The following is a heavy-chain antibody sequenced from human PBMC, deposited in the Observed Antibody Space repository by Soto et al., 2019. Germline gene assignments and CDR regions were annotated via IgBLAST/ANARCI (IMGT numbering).Heavy chain of an antibody. CDR2: IWYDGSNK. V-gene: IGHV3-33*01. Sequence: QVHLVESGGGVVQPGRSLRLSCAASGFTFGSHGMHWVRQAPGKGLEWVAVIWYDGSNKYYADSVRGRFTISRDNSKNILYLQMNSLRAEDTAVYYCVRDNWGSGGFFDYWGQGTLVTVSS. D-gene: IGHD7-27*01. CDR1: GFTFGSHG. CDR3: VRDNWGSGGFFDY. J-gene: IGHJ4*02.